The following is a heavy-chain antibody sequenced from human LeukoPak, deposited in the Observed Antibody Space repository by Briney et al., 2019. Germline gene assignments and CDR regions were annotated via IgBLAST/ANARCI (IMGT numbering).Heavy chain of an antibody. D-gene: IGHD1-1*01. V-gene: IGHV3-33*01. Sequence: GGSLRLSCAVSGFTFSSYGMHWVRQAPGKGLEWVAVIWYDGSNKYYADSVKGRFTISRDNSKNTLHLQMNSLRAEDTAVYYCARDIALNWNDGPGRFWGQGTLVTVSS. J-gene: IGHJ4*02. CDR3: ARDIALNWNDGPGRF. CDR1: GFTFSSYG. CDR2: IWYDGSNK.